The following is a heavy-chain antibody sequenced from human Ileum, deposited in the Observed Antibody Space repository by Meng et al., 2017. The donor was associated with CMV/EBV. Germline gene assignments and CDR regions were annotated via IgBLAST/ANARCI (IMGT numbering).Heavy chain of an antibody. Sequence: QLPLPGSGPGLAKPSETLSLTCTVSDGPIDSNNYFWGWIRQPPGKGLEWIATADFRGNTYYNPSHRSRVTISLDMSKNQLSLRLRSVTAADTAMYYCARDIAINWFYSWGQGTLVTVSS. CDR2: ADFRGNT. D-gene: IGHD6-13*01. J-gene: IGHJ5*01. CDR1: DGPIDSNNYF. V-gene: IGHV4-39*07. CDR3: ARDIAINWFYS.